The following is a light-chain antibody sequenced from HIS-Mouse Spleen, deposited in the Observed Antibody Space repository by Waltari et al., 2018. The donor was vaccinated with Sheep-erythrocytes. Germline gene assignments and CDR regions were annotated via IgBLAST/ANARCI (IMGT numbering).Light chain of an antibody. Sequence: QSALTQPASVSGSPGQSITISCTGTSSDVGSYYLVSWYPQHPGQAPKPMIYEGSKRPSGFSNRFSGSKSGNPDSLTIPGLQAEDEADYYCCSYAGSSTPWVFGGGTKLTVL. CDR2: EGS. J-gene: IGLJ3*02. CDR3: CSYAGSSTPWV. V-gene: IGLV2-23*01. CDR1: SSDVGSYYL.